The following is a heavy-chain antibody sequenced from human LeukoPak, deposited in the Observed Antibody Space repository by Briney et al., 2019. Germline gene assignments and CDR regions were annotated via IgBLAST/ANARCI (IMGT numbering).Heavy chain of an antibody. CDR1: GGSISTANYY. J-gene: IGHJ4*02. Sequence: SETLSLTCTVSGGSISTANYYWGWVRQPPGKGLEWIGNIFYSGSTYYSPPLKSRLTISLDTSRNQFSLRLNSVTAADTAIYYCATYRQVLLPFESWGQGTLVTVSS. V-gene: IGHV4-39*07. D-gene: IGHD2-8*02. CDR3: ATYRQVLLPFES. CDR2: IFYSGST.